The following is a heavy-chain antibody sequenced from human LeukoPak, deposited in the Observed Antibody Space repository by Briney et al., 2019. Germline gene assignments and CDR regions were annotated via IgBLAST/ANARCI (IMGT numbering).Heavy chain of an antibody. CDR1: GYSFTSYW. CDR2: IYPGDSDT. CDR3: ARPISGSYSGFDY. V-gene: IGHV5-51*01. Sequence: GESLKISCKGSGYSFTSYWIVWVRQMPGRGLECMGIIYPGDSDTRYSPSFQGQVTISADKSISTAYLQWSSLKASDTAMYYCARPISGSYSGFDYWGQGTLVTVSS. J-gene: IGHJ4*02. D-gene: IGHD1-26*01.